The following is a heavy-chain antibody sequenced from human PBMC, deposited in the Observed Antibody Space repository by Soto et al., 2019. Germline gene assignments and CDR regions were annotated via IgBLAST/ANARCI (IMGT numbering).Heavy chain of an antibody. D-gene: IGHD5-12*01. CDR3: AKSGPIYSGYEKGGYGDYFDY. V-gene: IGHV3-23*01. CDR2: ISGSGGST. CDR1: GFTFSSYA. Sequence: EVQLLESGGGLVQPGGSLRLSCAASGFTFSSYAMSWVRQAPGKGLEWVSAISGSGGSTYYADSVKGRFTISRDNSKNTLYLQMNSLRAEDTAVYYCAKSGPIYSGYEKGGYGDYFDYWGQGTLVTVSS. J-gene: IGHJ4*02.